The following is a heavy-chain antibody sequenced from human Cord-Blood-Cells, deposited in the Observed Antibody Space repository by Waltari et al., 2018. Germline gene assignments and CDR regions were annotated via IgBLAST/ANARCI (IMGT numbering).Heavy chain of an antibody. CDR1: GFTVSSNY. CDR2: IYSCGST. D-gene: IGHD3-10*01. CDR3: ARGWFGECDY. V-gene: IGHV3-53*01. Sequence: EVQLVESGGGLIQPGGSLRLSCAASGFTVSSNYMSWVRRAPGKGLEWVSVIYSCGSTYYADSVKGRFTISRDKSKNTLYLQMNSLRAEETAVYYCARGWFGECDYWGQGTLVTVSS. J-gene: IGHJ4*02.